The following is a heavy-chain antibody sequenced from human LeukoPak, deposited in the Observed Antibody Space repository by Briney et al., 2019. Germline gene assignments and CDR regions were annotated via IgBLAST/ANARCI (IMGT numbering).Heavy chain of an antibody. V-gene: IGHV4-34*01. D-gene: IGHD3-22*01. J-gene: IGHJ3*02. Sequence: SETLSLTCAVYGGSFSGYYWSWIRQPPGKGLEWIGEINHSGSTNYNPSLKSRVTISVDTSKNQFSLKLSSVTAADTAVYYCARADRGERITMIVVVTVAFDIWGQGTMATVSS. CDR2: INHSGST. CDR3: ARADRGERITMIVVVTVAFDI. CDR1: GGSFSGYY.